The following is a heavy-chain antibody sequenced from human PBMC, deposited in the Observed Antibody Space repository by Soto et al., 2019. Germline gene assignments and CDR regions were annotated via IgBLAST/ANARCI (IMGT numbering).Heavy chain of an antibody. Sequence: ASETLSLTCTVSGGSISSSSYYWGLIRQPPGKGLEWIGSIYYSGSTYYNPSLKSRVTISVDTSKNQFSLKLSSVTAADTAVYYCARQGYCTNGVCYGDYTIDYWGQGTLVTVSS. V-gene: IGHV4-39*01. J-gene: IGHJ4*02. D-gene: IGHD2-8*01. CDR2: IYYSGST. CDR3: ARQGYCTNGVCYGDYTIDY. CDR1: GGSISSSSYY.